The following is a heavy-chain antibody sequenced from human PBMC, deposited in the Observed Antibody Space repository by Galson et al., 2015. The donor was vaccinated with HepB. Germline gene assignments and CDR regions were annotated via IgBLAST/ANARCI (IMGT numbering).Heavy chain of an antibody. V-gene: IGHV3-30-3*01. CDR1: GFTFSSYA. D-gene: IGHD1-26*01. Sequence: SLRLSCAASGFTFSSYAMHWVRQAPGKGLEWVASISYDGSNKYYADSVKGRFTISSDNSKSTLYLQMNSLGAEDTAVYYCARDPSGTYYYDYWGQGTLVTVSS. CDR3: ARDPSGTYYYDY. CDR2: ISYDGSNK. J-gene: IGHJ4*02.